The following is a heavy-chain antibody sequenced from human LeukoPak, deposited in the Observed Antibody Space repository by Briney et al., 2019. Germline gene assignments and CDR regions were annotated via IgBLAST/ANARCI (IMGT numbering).Heavy chain of an antibody. CDR2: MNPNSGNT. CDR1: GYTFTSYD. D-gene: IGHD3-22*01. V-gene: IGHV1-8*01. Sequence: ASVKVSCKASGYTFTSYDINWVRQATGQGLEWMGWMNPNSGNTGYAQKFQGRVTMTRNTSISTAYMELSTLRVEDTAIYYCAKDYYDNSGWFDYWGQGTLVTVSS. J-gene: IGHJ4*02. CDR3: AKDYYDNSGWFDY.